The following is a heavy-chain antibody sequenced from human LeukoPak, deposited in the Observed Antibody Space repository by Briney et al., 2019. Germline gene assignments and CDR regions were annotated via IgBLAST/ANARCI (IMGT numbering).Heavy chain of an antibody. CDR3: AKDRDSSWTFNWFDP. CDR1: GFTFSNYA. D-gene: IGHD6-13*01. J-gene: IGHJ5*02. V-gene: IGHV3-23*01. CDR2: ISGSGGST. Sequence: GGSLRLSCAASGFTFSNYAMSWVRQAPGKGLEWVSAISGSGGSTYYADSVKGRFTIPRDNSKNTLSLQMNSLRAEDTAVYYCAKDRDSSWTFNWFDPWGQGTLVTVSS.